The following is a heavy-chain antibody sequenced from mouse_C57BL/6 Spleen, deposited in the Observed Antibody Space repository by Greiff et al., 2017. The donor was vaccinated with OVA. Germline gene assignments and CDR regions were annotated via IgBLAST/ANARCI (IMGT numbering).Heavy chain of an antibody. D-gene: IGHD1-1*01. CDR2: INYDGSST. J-gene: IGHJ2*01. Sequence: EVQVVESEGGLVQPGSSMKLSCTASGFTFSDYYMAWVRQVPEKGLEWVANINYDGSSTYYLDSLKSRFIISRDNAKNILYLQMSSLKSEDTATYYCARRYYYGSSYYFDYWGQGTTLTVSS. CDR3: ARRYYYGSSYYFDY. V-gene: IGHV5-16*02. CDR1: GFTFSDYY.